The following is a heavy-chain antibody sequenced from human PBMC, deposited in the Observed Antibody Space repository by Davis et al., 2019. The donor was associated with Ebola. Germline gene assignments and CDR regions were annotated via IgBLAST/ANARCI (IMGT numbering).Heavy chain of an antibody. CDR2: IYSGGST. CDR1: GFTVSSNY. Sequence: GESLKISCAASGFTVSSNYMSWVRQAPGKGLEWVSVIYSGGSTYYADSVKGRFTISRDNSKNTLYLQMNSLRAEDTAVYYCANLNSRLIVGAAYFDCWGQGTLVTVSS. J-gene: IGHJ4*02. CDR3: ANLNSRLIVGAAYFDC. D-gene: IGHD1-26*01. V-gene: IGHV3-53*01.